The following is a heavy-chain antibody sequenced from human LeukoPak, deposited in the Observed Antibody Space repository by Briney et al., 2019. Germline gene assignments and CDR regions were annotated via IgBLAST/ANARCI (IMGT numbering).Heavy chain of an antibody. Sequence: ASVKVSCKASGGTFSNYGISWVRQAPGLGLEWMGWTSYNGNTNYAQKFRDRVTMTTDTSTTTAYMELRSLESDDTAVYYCARHSGSGWQALGYWGQGTLVTISS. J-gene: IGHJ4*02. CDR3: ARHSGSGWQALGY. V-gene: IGHV1-18*04. CDR1: GGTFSNYG. D-gene: IGHD6-19*01. CDR2: TSYNGNT.